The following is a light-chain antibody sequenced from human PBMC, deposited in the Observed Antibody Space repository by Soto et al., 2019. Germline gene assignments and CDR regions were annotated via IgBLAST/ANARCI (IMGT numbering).Light chain of an antibody. CDR2: DVT. V-gene: IGLV2-14*03. CDR3: SSKSSNTTLRV. J-gene: IGLJ3*02. Sequence: QSVLTQPASVSGSPGQSITISCTGTRDDVGGYKYVSWYQQHPGKAPKLMIYDVTNRPSGISNRFSGSKSGNTASLTISGLQAEDEADYYCSSKSSNTTLRVFGGGTKVTVL. CDR1: RDDVGGYKY.